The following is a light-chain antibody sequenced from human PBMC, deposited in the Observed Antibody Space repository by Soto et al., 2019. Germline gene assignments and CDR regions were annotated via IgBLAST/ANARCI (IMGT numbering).Light chain of an antibody. V-gene: IGKV4-1*01. CDR3: LQYYSTLYT. CDR2: WAS. CDR1: QSVLYSSNNKNY. Sequence: DIVMTQSPDSLAVSLGERATINCTSSQSVLYSSNNKNYLAWFQQKPEQPPKVLVYWASTRESGVPDRFSGSGSGTDFTLTISSLQAEDVAVYYCLQYYSTLYTFGQGTKLEIK. J-gene: IGKJ2*01.